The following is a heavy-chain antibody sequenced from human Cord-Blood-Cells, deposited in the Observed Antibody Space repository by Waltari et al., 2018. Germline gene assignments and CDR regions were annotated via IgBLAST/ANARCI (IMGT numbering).Heavy chain of an antibody. J-gene: IGHJ4*02. CDR3: AKVEYNWNFDY. Sequence: QVQLVESGGGVVQPGRCLRISCAASGFTFNSYGMHWVRQAPGKGLEWVAVISYDGSNKYYADSVKGRFTISRDNSKNTLYLQMNSLRAEDTAVYYCAKVEYNWNFDYWGQGTLVTVSS. CDR2: ISYDGSNK. D-gene: IGHD1-20*01. CDR1: GFTFNSYG. V-gene: IGHV3-30*18.